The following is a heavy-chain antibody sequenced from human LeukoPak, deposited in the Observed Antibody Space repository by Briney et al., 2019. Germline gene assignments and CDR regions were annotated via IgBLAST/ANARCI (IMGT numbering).Heavy chain of an antibody. J-gene: IGHJ4*02. V-gene: IGHV4-39*07. Sequence: PSETLSLTCTVSGGSIYTSSYYWVWIRQPPGKGLEWIGSIYHSGSTYYNPSLKSRVTISVDTSKNQFSLKLSSVTAADTAVYYCARRIVGANFDYWGQGTLVTVSS. D-gene: IGHD1-26*01. CDR2: IYHSGST. CDR3: ARRIVGANFDY. CDR1: GGSIYTSSYY.